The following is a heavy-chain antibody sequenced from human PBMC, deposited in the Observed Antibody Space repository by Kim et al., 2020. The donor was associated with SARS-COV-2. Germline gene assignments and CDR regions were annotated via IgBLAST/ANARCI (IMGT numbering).Heavy chain of an antibody. CDR2: IYPGDSDT. CDR1: GYSFTSCW. D-gene: IGHD3-22*01. J-gene: IGHJ5*02. V-gene: IGHV5-51*01. Sequence: GESLKISCKGSGYSFTSCWIGWVRQMPGKGLEWMGIIYPGDSDTRYSPSFQGQVTISADKSISTAYLQWSSLKASDTAMYYCAGWGPRDYDDSSGRYNWFDPGGQGTRVTVPS. CDR3: AGWGPRDYDDSSGRYNWFDP.